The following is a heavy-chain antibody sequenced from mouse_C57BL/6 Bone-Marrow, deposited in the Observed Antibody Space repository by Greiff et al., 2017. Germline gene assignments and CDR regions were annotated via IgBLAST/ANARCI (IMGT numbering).Heavy chain of an antibody. CDR3: ARGGGIARV. Sequence: EVKLMESGPGLVKPSQSLSLTCSVTGYSITSGYYWNWIRQFPGNKLEWMGYISYDGSNNYNPSLKNRISITRDTSKNQFFLKLNSVTTEDTATYYCARGGGIARVWGTGTTVTVSS. CDR1: GYSITSGYY. V-gene: IGHV3-6*01. D-gene: IGHD2-14*01. J-gene: IGHJ1*03. CDR2: ISYDGSN.